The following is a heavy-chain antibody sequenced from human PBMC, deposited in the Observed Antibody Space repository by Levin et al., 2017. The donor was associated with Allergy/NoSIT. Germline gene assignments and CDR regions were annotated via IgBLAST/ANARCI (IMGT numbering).Heavy chain of an antibody. CDR3: AGESAMVVHYYYYYYMDV. J-gene: IGHJ6*03. Sequence: SETLSLTCTVSGGSISSGSYYWSWIRQPAGKGLEWIGRIYTSGSTNYNPSLKSRVTISVDTSKNQFSLKLSSVTAADTAVYYCAGESAMVVHYYYYYYMDVWGKGTTVTVSS. CDR2: IYTSGST. V-gene: IGHV4-61*02. D-gene: IGHD5-18*01. CDR1: GGSISSGSYY.